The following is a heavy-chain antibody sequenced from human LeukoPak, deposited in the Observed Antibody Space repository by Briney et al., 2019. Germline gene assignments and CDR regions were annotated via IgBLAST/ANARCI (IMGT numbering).Heavy chain of an antibody. CDR2: IWYDGSNK. V-gene: IGHV3-33*01. D-gene: IGHD3-22*01. CDR3: ARDGDYYDSSGYSDY. J-gene: IGHJ4*01. Sequence: PGGSLRLSCAASGFTFSNYGMHWVRQAPGKGLEWVAVIWYDGSNKYYGDSVKGRFTISRDNAKNSLYLQMNSLRAEDTAVYYCARDGDYYDSSGYSDYWGQEPWSPSPQ. CDR1: GFTFSNYG.